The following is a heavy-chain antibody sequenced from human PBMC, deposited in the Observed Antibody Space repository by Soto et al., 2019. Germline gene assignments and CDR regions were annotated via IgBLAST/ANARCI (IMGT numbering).Heavy chain of an antibody. Sequence: GTLSLTGTVSGGSISDHYWTWIRQPAGKGLEWIGRIYSSGSTRYNPSLKSRVSMSVETSKKQFSLKLISVTAADTAVYYCTRFAGMVSDGMHXWGQGTTVTAS. J-gene: IGHJ6*02. CDR1: GGSISDHY. CDR2: IYSSGST. CDR3: TRFAGMVSDGMHX. D-gene: IGHD3-10*01. V-gene: IGHV4-4*07.